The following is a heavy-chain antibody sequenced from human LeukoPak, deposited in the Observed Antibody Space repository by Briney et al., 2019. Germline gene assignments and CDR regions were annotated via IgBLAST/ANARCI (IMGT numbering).Heavy chain of an antibody. Sequence: ASVKVSCKVSGYTLTELSMHWVRQAPGQGLEWMGGIIPIFGTANYAQKFQGRVTITADESTSTAYMELSSLRSEDTAVYYCATTSSSSDDAFDIWGQGTMVTVSS. D-gene: IGHD6-6*01. CDR2: IIPIFGTA. CDR1: GYTLTELS. V-gene: IGHV1-69*13. J-gene: IGHJ3*02. CDR3: ATTSSSSDDAFDI.